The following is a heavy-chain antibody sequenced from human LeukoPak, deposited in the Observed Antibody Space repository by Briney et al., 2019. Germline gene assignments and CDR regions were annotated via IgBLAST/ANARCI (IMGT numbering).Heavy chain of an antibody. CDR2: ISSSGSTI. CDR3: AIELHLGSGGNSDYYYGMDV. Sequence: PGGSLRLSCAASGFTFSDYYMSWIRQAPGKGLEWVSYISSSGSTIYDADSVKGRFTISRDNAKNSLYLQMNSLRAEDTAVYYCAIELHLGSGGNSDYYYGMDVWGQGTTVTVSS. CDR1: GFTFSDYY. V-gene: IGHV3-11*01. D-gene: IGHD4-23*01. J-gene: IGHJ6*02.